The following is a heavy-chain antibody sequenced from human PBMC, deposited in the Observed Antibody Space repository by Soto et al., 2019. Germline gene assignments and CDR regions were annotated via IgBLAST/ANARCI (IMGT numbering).Heavy chain of an antibody. V-gene: IGHV3-33*01. CDR3: ARIDCTGNNCNPYYHYGMDV. CDR1: GFTFYTYG. Sequence: PGGSLRLSCAASGFTFYTYGMHWVRQVPGKGLQWVAVIWYDGGTKYYADSVRGRFTVSRDNSKNTLYLQMNSLRDEDTAVYYWARIDCTGNNCNPYYHYGMDVWGQGTTVTVSS. J-gene: IGHJ6*02. CDR2: IWYDGGTK. D-gene: IGHD2-8*02.